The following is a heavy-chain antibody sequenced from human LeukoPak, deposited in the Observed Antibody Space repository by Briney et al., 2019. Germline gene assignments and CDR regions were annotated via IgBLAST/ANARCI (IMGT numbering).Heavy chain of an antibody. CDR3: ARDGTRGYSYGAPSLYY. V-gene: IGHV4-61*01. CDR2: IYYSGST. Sequence: ASETLSLTCTVSGGSVSSGSYYWSWIRQPPGKGLEWTGYIYYSGSTNYNPSLKSRVTISVDTSKNQFSLKLSSVTAADTAVYYCARDGTRGYSYGAPSLYYWGQGTLVTVSS. D-gene: IGHD5-18*01. J-gene: IGHJ4*02. CDR1: GGSVSSGSYY.